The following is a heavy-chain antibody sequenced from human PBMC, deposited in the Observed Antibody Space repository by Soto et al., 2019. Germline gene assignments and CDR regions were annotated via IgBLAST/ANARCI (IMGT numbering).Heavy chain of an antibody. D-gene: IGHD3-3*01. CDR1: GYTFTSYG. Sequence: GASVKVSCKASGYTFTSYGIRWVRQAPGQGLEWMGWISAYNGNTNYAQKLQGRVTMTTDTSTSTAYMELRSLRSDDTAVYYCARAYYDFWSGQGFDPWGQGTLVTVSS. V-gene: IGHV1-18*01. J-gene: IGHJ5*02. CDR3: ARAYYDFWSGQGFDP. CDR2: ISAYNGNT.